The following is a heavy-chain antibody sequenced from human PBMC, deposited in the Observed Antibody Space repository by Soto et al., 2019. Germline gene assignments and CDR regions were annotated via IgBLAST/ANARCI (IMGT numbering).Heavy chain of an antibody. J-gene: IGHJ4*02. V-gene: IGHV2-5*02. Sequence: QITLKESGPTLVNPTQTLTLTCTFSGFSLDTSGVGVGWIRQPPGKALEWLELIYWDDDKRYSPSLKSRLTITTDTSKNQVVLTMTNVVPVDTATYHCAHPGGGLWGTAMAPLDYWGQGTLVTVSS. CDR3: AHPGGGLWGTAMAPLDY. CDR2: IYWDDDK. D-gene: IGHD5-18*01. CDR1: GFSLDTSGVG.